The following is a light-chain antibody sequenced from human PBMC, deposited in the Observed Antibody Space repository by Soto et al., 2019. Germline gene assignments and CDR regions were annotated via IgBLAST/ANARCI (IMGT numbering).Light chain of an antibody. J-gene: IGLJ1*01. V-gene: IGLV2-11*01. CDR1: SSDVGGYNY. Sequence: QSVLTQPRSVSGSAGQSVTISCTGASSDVGGYNYVSWYQQQPGKAPKLMIYDVSKRPSGVPDRFSGSKSGNTASLTISGLQAEDESDYYCCSYAGSYTYVFGTGTKVTVL. CDR2: DVS. CDR3: CSYAGSYTYV.